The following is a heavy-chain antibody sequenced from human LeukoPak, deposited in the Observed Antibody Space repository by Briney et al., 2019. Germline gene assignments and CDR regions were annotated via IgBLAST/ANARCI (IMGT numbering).Heavy chain of an antibody. V-gene: IGHV4-59*01. J-gene: IGHJ2*01. Sequence: SETLSLTCTVSGGSNYWSWIRQPPGKGLEWIGYIYYSGSTNYNPSLKSRVTISVDTSKNQFSLKLSSVTAADTAVYYCAGSSIASDRTVDWYFDLWGRGTLVTVSS. CDR2: IYYSGST. CDR3: AGSSIASDRTVDWYFDL. CDR1: GGSNY. D-gene: IGHD6-6*01.